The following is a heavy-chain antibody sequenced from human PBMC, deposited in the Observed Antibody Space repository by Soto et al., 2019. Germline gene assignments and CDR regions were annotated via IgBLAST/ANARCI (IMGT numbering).Heavy chain of an antibody. CDR1: VFTFSSYA. V-gene: IGHV3-23*01. Sequence: TGGALRLSCAASVFTFSSYAMSWVRQARGKGLEWVSAISGSGGSTYYADSVKGRFTISRDNSKNTLYLQMNSLRAEDTAVYYCARDRRFDPWGQATLVTVSS. CDR2: ISGSGGST. CDR3: ARDRRFDP. J-gene: IGHJ5*02.